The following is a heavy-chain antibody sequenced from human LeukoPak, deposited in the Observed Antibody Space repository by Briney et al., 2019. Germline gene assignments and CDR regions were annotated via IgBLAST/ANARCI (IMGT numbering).Heavy chain of an antibody. D-gene: IGHD3-3*01. J-gene: IGHJ2*01. CDR3: ARGLYYDYNNWYFDL. V-gene: IGHV1-46*01. CDR2: INPSGGST. CDR1: GYTFTSNY. Sequence: GASVKVSCKASGYTFTSNYIHWVRQAPGQGLEWMGIINPSGGSTSYAQKFQDRVTMTRDTSISTAYTELSWLRSDDTAVYYCARGLYYDYNNWYFDLWGRGTLVTVSS.